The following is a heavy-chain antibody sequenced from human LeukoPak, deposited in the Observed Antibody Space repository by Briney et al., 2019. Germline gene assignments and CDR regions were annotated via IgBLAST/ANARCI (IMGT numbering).Heavy chain of an antibody. CDR1: GYTFTSYY. Sequence: ASVKVSCKASGYTFTSYYMHWVRQAPGQGLEWMGWISAYNGNTNYAQKLQGRVTMTTDTSTSTAYMELRSLRSDDTAVYYCARDRYYYDSSGYFFDYWGQGTLVTVSS. V-gene: IGHV1-18*04. CDR3: ARDRYYYDSSGYFFDY. CDR2: ISAYNGNT. D-gene: IGHD3-22*01. J-gene: IGHJ4*02.